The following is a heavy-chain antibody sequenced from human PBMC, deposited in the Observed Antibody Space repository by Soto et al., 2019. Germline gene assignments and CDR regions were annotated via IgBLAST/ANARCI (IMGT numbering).Heavy chain of an antibody. Sequence: SETLSLTCTVSGGSISNSYCNWIRQSPGKGLEWIGYIYHSGIANYNPSLSSRVTISLDTSTNQFSLRLNSVTAADTAVYYCARVERSGYPQYYYHYGLNVWGQGTTVTVSS. V-gene: IGHV4-59*12. CDR3: ARVERSGYPQYYYHYGLNV. J-gene: IGHJ6*02. D-gene: IGHD3-3*01. CDR2: IYHSGIA. CDR1: GGSISNSY.